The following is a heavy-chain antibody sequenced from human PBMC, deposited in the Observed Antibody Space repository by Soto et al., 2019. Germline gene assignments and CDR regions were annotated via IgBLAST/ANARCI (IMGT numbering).Heavy chain of an antibody. CDR2: IPNTGINK. CDR1: GFTFRTYG. D-gene: IGHD6-6*01. CDR3: AKVIRADSTSSNFYYYSGLDV. V-gene: IGHV3-30*18. J-gene: IGHJ6*02. Sequence: QVQLVESGGGVVQPGRSLRLSCAASGFTFRTYGMHWVRQAPGKGLEWLAVIPNTGINKYYADSVKGRFTISRDNSRDTLFLQMNSLRGEDTAIYYCAKVIRADSTSSNFYYYSGLDVWGQGTTGTVSS.